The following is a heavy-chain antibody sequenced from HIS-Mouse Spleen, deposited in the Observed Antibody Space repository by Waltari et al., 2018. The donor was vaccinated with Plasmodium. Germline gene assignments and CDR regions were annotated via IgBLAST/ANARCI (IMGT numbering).Heavy chain of an antibody. V-gene: IGHV1-69*01. CDR1: GGTFSSYA. CDR2: LIPIFGTA. D-gene: IGHD2-15*01. Sequence: VKVSCKASGGTFSSYAISWVRQAPGQGLEWMGGLIPIFGTANYAQKVQGRVTITADEATSTAYMELSSLRSEDTAVDYCARARYCSGGSCYYFDYWGQGTLVTVSS. CDR3: ARARYCSGGSCYYFDY. J-gene: IGHJ4*02.